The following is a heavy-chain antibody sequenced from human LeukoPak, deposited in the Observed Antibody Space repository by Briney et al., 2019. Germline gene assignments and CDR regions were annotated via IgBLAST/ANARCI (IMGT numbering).Heavy chain of an antibody. CDR2: IYYSGST. CDR1: GGSISSGGYY. CDR3: AITYYYDSSGPGDYYGMDV. D-gene: IGHD3-22*01. J-gene: IGHJ6*02. V-gene: IGHV4-31*03. Sequence: SETLSLTCTVSGGSISSGGYYWSWIRQHPGKGLEWIGYIYYSGSTYYNPSLKSRVTISVDTSKNQFSLKLSSVTAADTAVYYCAITYYYDSSGPGDYYGMDVWGQGTTVTVSS.